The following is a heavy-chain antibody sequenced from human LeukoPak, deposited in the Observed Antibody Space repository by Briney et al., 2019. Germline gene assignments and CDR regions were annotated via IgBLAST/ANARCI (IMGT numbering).Heavy chain of an antibody. D-gene: IGHD2-2*01. J-gene: IGHJ5*02. CDR2: IIPIFGTA. Sequence: SVKVSCKASGYSFTGYFIHWVRQAPGQGLEWMGGIIPIFGTANYAQKFQGRVTITADESTSTAYMELSSLRSEDTAVYYCARDPGAQYCSSTSCYSEYNWFDPWGQGTLVTVSS. CDR1: GYSFTGYF. CDR3: ARDPGAQYCSSTSCYSEYNWFDP. V-gene: IGHV1-69*13.